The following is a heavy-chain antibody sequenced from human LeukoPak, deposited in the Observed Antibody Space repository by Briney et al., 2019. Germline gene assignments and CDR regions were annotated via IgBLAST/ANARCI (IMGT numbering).Heavy chain of an antibody. Sequence: GASVKVSCKASGGTFSSYAISWVRQAPGQGLEWMGRIIPILGIANYAQKFQGRVTITADKSTSTAYMELSSLGSEDTAVYYCANLRDYDILTGYFDYWGQGTLVTVSS. CDR2: IIPILGIA. V-gene: IGHV1-69*04. CDR3: ANLRDYDILTGYFDY. J-gene: IGHJ4*02. D-gene: IGHD3-9*01. CDR1: GGTFSSYA.